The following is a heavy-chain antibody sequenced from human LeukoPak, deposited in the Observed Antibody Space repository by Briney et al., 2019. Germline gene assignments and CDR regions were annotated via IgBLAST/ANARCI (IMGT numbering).Heavy chain of an antibody. CDR1: GFTFSSYG. D-gene: IGHD2-15*01. Sequence: GGTLRLSCAASGFTFSSYGMSWVRQAPGKGLEWVSAISGSGGSTYYADSVKGRFTISRDNSKNTLYLQMNSLRAEDTAVYYCAKGLEFYCSGGSCYGDYWGQGTLVTVSS. V-gene: IGHV3-23*01. CDR2: ISGSGGST. CDR3: AKGLEFYCSGGSCYGDY. J-gene: IGHJ4*02.